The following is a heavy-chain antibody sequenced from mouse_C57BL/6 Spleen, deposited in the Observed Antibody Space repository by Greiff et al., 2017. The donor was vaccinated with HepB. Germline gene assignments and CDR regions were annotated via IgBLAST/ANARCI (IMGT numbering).Heavy chain of an antibody. J-gene: IGHJ3*01. V-gene: IGHV1-9*01. CDR1: GYTFTGYW. CDR3: ARPLTSYGNYSAWFAY. D-gene: IGHD2-10*01. CDR2: ILPGSGST. Sequence: QVQLQQSGAELMKPGASVKLSCKATGYTFTGYWIEWVKQRPGHGLEWIGEILPGSGSTNYNEKFKGKATFTADTSSNTAYMQLSSLTTEDSAIYYCARPLTSYGNYSAWFAYWGQGTLVTVSA.